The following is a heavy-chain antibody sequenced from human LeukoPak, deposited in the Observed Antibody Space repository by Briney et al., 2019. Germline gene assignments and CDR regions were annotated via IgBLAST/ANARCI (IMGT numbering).Heavy chain of an antibody. J-gene: IGHJ4*02. Sequence: GGSLRLSCAASGFTFSSYNMNWVRQAPGKGLEWVSYISSSSNTIYYADSVKGRFTISRDNAKNSLYLQMNSLRAEDTAVYYCATESGTYSGTCFDYWGQGTLVTVSS. D-gene: IGHD1-26*01. CDR2: ISSSSNTI. CDR1: GFTFSSYN. V-gene: IGHV3-48*01. CDR3: ATESGTYSGTCFDY.